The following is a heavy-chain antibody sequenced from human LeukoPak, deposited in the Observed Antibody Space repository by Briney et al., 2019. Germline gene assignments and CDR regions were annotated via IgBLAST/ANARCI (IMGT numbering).Heavy chain of an antibody. Sequence: SETLSLTCTVSGGSISSGGYYWSWIRQHPGKGLEWIGYIYYSGSTYYNPSLKSRVTISVDTSKNQFSLKLSSVTAADTAVYYCARGPWNYYDSSGTPPDYWGQGTLVTVSS. CDR2: IYYSGST. J-gene: IGHJ4*02. CDR3: ARGPWNYYDSSGTPPDY. CDR1: GGSISSGGYY. D-gene: IGHD3-22*01. V-gene: IGHV4-31*03.